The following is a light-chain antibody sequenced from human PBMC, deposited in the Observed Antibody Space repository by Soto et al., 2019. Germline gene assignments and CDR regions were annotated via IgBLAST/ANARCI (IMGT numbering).Light chain of an antibody. Sequence: IVMTQAPATRSVSPGQRVTLSCRAIETVRTNLASCQQKPGQTPRLLIFCASTRATRIPTRFTGSGSETELTLTICRLQSEDLAVYYGQQYYNWPPYTLGQGTKLQIK. CDR2: CAS. CDR3: QQYYNWPPYT. CDR1: ETVRTN. J-gene: IGKJ2*01. V-gene: IGKV3-15*01.